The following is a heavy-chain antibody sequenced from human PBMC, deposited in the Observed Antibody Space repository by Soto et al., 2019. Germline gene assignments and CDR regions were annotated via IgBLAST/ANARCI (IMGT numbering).Heavy chain of an antibody. J-gene: IGHJ4*02. V-gene: IGHV3-9*01. CDR1: GFTFDDYA. CDR2: IRWNSGRI. D-gene: IGHD5-12*01. CDR3: AKGGGYEDAHFDY. Sequence: EVQLVESGGGLVQPGRSLRLSCAASGFTFDDYAMHWVRQVAGKGLEWVSGIRWNSGRIDYADSVKGRFTISRDNAKNSLYLEMNSLRAEDTALYYCAKGGGYEDAHFDYWGQGTLVTVSS.